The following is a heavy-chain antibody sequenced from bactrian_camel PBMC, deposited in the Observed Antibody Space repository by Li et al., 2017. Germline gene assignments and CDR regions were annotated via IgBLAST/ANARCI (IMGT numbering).Heavy chain of an antibody. Sequence: VQLVESGGGSVQAGASLRLSCVISSDMKLSYMAWFRQTPETEREAVATIYIHTGRTTAADSVKGRFTISHDAAKSTLYLQMNSLNPEDSAMYYCVADKTWYTNSLIDTAYNYWGPGTQVTVS. D-gene: IGHD2*01. J-gene: IGHJ4*01. CDR1: SDMKLSY. V-gene: IGHV3S42*01. CDR2: IYIHTGRT. CDR3: VADKTWYTNSLIDTAYNY.